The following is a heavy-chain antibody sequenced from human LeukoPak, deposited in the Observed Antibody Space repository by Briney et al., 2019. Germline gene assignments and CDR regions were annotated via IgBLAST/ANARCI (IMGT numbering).Heavy chain of an antibody. J-gene: IGHJ3*02. D-gene: IGHD3-3*01. CDR2: ISSSSSTI. Sequence: GGSLRLSCAASGFTFSSYSMNWVRQAPGKGLEWVSYISSSSSTIYYADSVKGRFTISRDNAKNSLYLQMNSLRAEDTAVYYCARDSGITIFGVVVRGAFDIWGQGTMVTVSS. CDR1: GFTFSSYS. CDR3: ARDSGITIFGVVVRGAFDI. V-gene: IGHV3-48*01.